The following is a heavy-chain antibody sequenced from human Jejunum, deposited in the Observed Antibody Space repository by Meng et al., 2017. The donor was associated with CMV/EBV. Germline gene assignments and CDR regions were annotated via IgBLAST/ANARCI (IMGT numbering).Heavy chain of an antibody. Sequence: SCFRASASFMAWVRQTPGKGLEWVGFIRSKNSGGTTEYAASVKGRFLVSRDESNSVTYLQMNDLRIEDTAIYYCTRCGINCYLDYWGQGTLVTVSS. CDR3: TRCGINCYLDY. V-gene: IGHV3-49*04. D-gene: IGHD2-15*01. CDR2: IRSKNSGGTT. CDR1: CFRASASF. J-gene: IGHJ4*03.